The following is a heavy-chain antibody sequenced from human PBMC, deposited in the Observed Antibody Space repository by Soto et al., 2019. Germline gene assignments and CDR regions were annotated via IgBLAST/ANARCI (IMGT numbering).Heavy chain of an antibody. CDR1: GGSISSYY. J-gene: IGHJ3*01. CDR3: ARRYGGAFDF. Sequence: SETLSLTCTVSGGSISSYYWSWIRQPPGKRLEWIGYIFYSGSTNYNPSLKSRVTISVDTSKNQFSLKLSSVTAADTAVYYCARRYGGAFDFWGQGTMVTVSS. D-gene: IGHD3-10*01. V-gene: IGHV4-59*08. CDR2: IFYSGST.